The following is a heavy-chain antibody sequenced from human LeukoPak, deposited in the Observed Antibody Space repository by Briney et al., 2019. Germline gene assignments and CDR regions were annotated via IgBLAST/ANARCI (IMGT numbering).Heavy chain of an antibody. CDR1: GGSISSSSYY. D-gene: IGHD3-22*01. Sequence: PSETLSLTCTVSGGSISSSSYYWGWIPQPPGKGLEWIGSIYYSGSTYYNPSLKSRVTISVDTSKNQFSLKLSSVTAADTAVYYCARHGSGGYYDSSGYYPDAFDIWGQGTMVTVSS. CDR2: IYYSGST. CDR3: ARHGSGGYYDSSGYYPDAFDI. J-gene: IGHJ3*02. V-gene: IGHV4-39*01.